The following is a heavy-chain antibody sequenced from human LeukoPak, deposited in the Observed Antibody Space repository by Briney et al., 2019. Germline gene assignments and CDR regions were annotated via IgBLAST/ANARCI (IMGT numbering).Heavy chain of an antibody. D-gene: IGHD2-2*01. Sequence: GGSLRLSCAASGFTFSSYSMNWVRQTPGKGLEWVSYISNSSSTIYYADSVKGRFTISRDNAKNSLYLQMNSLRAEDTAVYYCACLVVPVAIPKDYWGQGTLVTVSS. CDR3: ACLVVPVAIPKDY. V-gene: IGHV3-48*01. CDR2: ISNSSSTI. CDR1: GFTFSSYS. J-gene: IGHJ4*02.